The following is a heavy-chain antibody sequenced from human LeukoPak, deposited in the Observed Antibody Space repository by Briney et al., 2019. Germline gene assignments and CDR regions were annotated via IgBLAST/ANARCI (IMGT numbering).Heavy chain of an antibody. CDR3: ARGPRALLWFGEFRYYYYYYMDV. D-gene: IGHD3-10*01. Sequence: ASVKVSCKASGYTFTSYDINWVRQATGQGLEWMGWMNPNSGNTGYAQKFQGRVTITRNTSISTAYMELSSLRSEDTAVYYCARGPRALLWFGEFRYYYYYYMDVWGKGTTVTVSS. CDR1: GYTFTSYD. J-gene: IGHJ6*03. CDR2: MNPNSGNT. V-gene: IGHV1-8*03.